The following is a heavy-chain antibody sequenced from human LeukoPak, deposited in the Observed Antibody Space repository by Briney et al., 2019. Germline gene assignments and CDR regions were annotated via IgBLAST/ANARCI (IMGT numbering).Heavy chain of an antibody. Sequence: ASVKVSCKASGYTFTSYYMHWVRQAPGQGLEWMGIINPSGDRTTYAQKFQGRVTMTRDTSISTAYMELSRLRSDDTAVYYCAPSGTYRSTDYYFDYWGQGTVVTVSS. D-gene: IGHD1-26*01. CDR1: GYTFTSYY. V-gene: IGHV1-46*01. CDR3: APSGTYRSTDYYFDY. CDR2: INPSGDRT. J-gene: IGHJ4*02.